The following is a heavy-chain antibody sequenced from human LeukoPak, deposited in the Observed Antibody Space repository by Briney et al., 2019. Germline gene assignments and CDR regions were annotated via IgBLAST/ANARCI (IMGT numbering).Heavy chain of an antibody. V-gene: IGHV4-30-4*07. CDR2: IYYSGST. CDR3: XXXGGDYVGLAFDI. CDR1: GDSISSGSYY. Sequence: KSSETLSLTCTVSGDSISSGSYYWTWIRQPPGKGLEWIGYIYYSGSTYYNPSLKSRVTISVDTSKNQFSLKLSSVTAPDTAVYXXXXXGGDYVGLAFDIWGQGTMVTVSS. J-gene: IGHJ3*02. D-gene: IGHD4-17*01.